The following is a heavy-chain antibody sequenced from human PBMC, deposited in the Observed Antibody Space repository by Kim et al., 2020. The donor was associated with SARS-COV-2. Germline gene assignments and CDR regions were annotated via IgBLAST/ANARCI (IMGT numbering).Heavy chain of an antibody. J-gene: IGHJ4*02. Sequence: GGSLRLSCAASGFTFNSYAMHWVRQAPGKGLEWVAVISYDGSNKYYADSVKGRFTISRDNSKNTLYLQMNSLRPEDTAMYYCARDRRSHGSGSYPPYYWGQGTLVTVSS. D-gene: IGHD3-10*01. CDR1: GFTFNSYA. CDR2: ISYDGSNK. V-gene: IGHV3-30-3*01. CDR3: ARDRRSHGSGSYPPYY.